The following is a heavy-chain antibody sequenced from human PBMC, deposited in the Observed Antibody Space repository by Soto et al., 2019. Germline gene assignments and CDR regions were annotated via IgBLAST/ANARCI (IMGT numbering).Heavy chain of an antibody. CDR1: GGTFSSYT. Sequence: QVQLVQSGAEVKKPGSSVKVSCKASGGTFSSYTISWVRQAPGQGLEWMGRIIPILGIANYAQKFQGRVTITADKSTSTAYMELSSLSSEDTAVYYCARDGYYDSSGYFYWGQGTLVTVSS. V-gene: IGHV1-69*08. CDR3: ARDGYYDSSGYFY. J-gene: IGHJ4*02. CDR2: IIPILGIA. D-gene: IGHD3-22*01.